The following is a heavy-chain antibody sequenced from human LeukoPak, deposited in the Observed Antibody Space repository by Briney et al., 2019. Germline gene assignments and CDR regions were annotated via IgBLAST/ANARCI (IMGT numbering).Heavy chain of an antibody. CDR2: ISGDSTYI. Sequence: GGSLRLSCAASGFTFASYSMNWVRQAPGKGLEWVSSISGDSTYIYNAGSVEGRFTISRDNAQASLYLQMISLRADDTAVYYCARVSGRLERQSDLDYWGQGTLVIVSS. CDR1: GFTFASYS. CDR3: ARVSGRLERQSDLDY. V-gene: IGHV3-21*01. D-gene: IGHD1-1*01. J-gene: IGHJ4*02.